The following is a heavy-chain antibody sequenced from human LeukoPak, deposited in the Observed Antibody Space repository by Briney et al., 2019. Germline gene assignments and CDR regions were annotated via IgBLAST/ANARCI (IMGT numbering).Heavy chain of an antibody. Sequence: PSETLSLTCAVSGGSISSGGYSWSWIRQPPGKGLEWIGYIYHSGSTYYNPSLKSRVTISVDRSKNQFSLKLSSVTAADTAVYYCARARYYYDSSGHYYYYGMDVWGQGTTVTVSS. CDR3: ARARYYYDSSGHYYYYGMDV. V-gene: IGHV4-30-2*01. J-gene: IGHJ6*02. CDR1: GGSISSGGYS. CDR2: IYHSGST. D-gene: IGHD3-22*01.